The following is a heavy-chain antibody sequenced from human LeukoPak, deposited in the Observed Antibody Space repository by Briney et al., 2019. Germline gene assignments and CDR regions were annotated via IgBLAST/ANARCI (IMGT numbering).Heavy chain of an antibody. CDR1: GGSFSGYY. CDR2: INHSGST. V-gene: IGHV4-34*01. Sequence: KPSETLSLTCAVYGGSFSGYYWSWIRQPPGKGLEWIGEINHSGSTNYHPSLKSRVTISVDTSKNQLSLKLRSVTAADTAVYYCARQDSGTYLNPLDIWGQGTVVTVSS. J-gene: IGHJ3*02. D-gene: IGHD1-26*01. CDR3: ARQDSGTYLNPLDI.